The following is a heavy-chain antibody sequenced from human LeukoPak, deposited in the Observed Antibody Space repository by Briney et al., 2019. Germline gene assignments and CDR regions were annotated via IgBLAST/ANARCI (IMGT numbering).Heavy chain of an antibody. CDR2: IKEDGSEK. CDR1: GFTLRNYW. Sequence: PGGSLRLSCAGSGFTLRNYWMNWVRQAPGKGLEWVANIKEDGSEKYYVDSVKGRFTVSRDKAKNSLYLQINSLRADDTAVYYCARGGPTVGTDYWGQGTLVTVSS. V-gene: IGHV3-7*01. D-gene: IGHD1-26*01. CDR3: ARGGPTVGTDY. J-gene: IGHJ4*02.